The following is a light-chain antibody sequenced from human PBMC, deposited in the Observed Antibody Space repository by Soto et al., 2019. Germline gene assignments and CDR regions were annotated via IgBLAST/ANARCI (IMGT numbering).Light chain of an antibody. CDR3: QQYGSSPAVT. V-gene: IGKV3-20*01. CDR2: GAS. CDR1: QSVSSSY. Sequence: EIVLTQSPDTLSLSPGERATLFCRASQSVSSSYLAWYQQKPGQAPRLLIYGASSRATGIPDKFSGSGSGKDFTLTISRLEAEDFAVYYCQQYGSSPAVTFGGGTKVEIK. J-gene: IGKJ4*01.